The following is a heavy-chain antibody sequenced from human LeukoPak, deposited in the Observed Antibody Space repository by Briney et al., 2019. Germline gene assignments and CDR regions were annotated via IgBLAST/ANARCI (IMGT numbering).Heavy chain of an antibody. Sequence: PSETLSLTCAVYGDPVKNYYWTWIRQSPEKGLEWIGEIYHGGLTNYNPSLEGRITLLVDTSKNQFSLNLRSVTAAVTAVYFCARARAFVWGSYRYIPYYFDPGGQGTLVTVSS. CDR2: IYHGGLT. D-gene: IGHD3-16*02. V-gene: IGHV4-34*01. J-gene: IGHJ5*02. CDR3: ARARAFVWGSYRYIPYYFDP. CDR1: GDPVKNYY.